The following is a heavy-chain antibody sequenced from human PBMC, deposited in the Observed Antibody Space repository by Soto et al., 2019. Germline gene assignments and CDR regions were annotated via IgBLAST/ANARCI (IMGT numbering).Heavy chain of an antibody. J-gene: IGHJ4*02. CDR3: AKLHHDYGDYIDY. D-gene: IGHD4-17*01. CDR2: ISGSGGST. Sequence: EVQLLESGGGLVQPGGSLRLSCAASGFTFSSYAMSWVRQAPGKGLEWVSAISGSGGSTYYADSVKGRFTISRDNSKNTLYPQMNSLRAEDTAVYYCAKLHHDYGDYIDYWGQGTLVTVSS. CDR1: GFTFSSYA. V-gene: IGHV3-23*01.